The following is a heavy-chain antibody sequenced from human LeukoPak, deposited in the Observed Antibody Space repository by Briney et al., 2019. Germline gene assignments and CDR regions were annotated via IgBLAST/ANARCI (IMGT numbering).Heavy chain of an antibody. J-gene: IGHJ4*02. V-gene: IGHV1-18*01. CDR1: GYTFTCYG. Sequence: ASVKVSCKASGYTFTCYGISWVRQAPGQGLEWMGWISAYNGNTNYAQKLQGRVTMTTDTSTSTAYMELRSLRSDDTAVYYCARGYYYGSGSYLASWSYWGQGTLVTVSS. CDR2: ISAYNGNT. CDR3: ARGYYYGSGSYLASWSY. D-gene: IGHD3-10*01.